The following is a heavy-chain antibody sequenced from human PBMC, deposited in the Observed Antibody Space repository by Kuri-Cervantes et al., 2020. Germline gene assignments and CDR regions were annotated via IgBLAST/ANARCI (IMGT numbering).Heavy chain of an antibody. CDR1: GFTFDDYA. CDR2: ISWNSGSI. Sequence: GGSLRLSCAASGFTFDDYAMHWVRQAPGKGLEWVSGISWNSGSIGYADSVKGRFTISRDNAKNSLYLQMNSLRAEDTALYYCAKEGVVRGEMDVWGQGTTVTVSS. J-gene: IGHJ6*02. V-gene: IGHV3-9*01. CDR3: AKEGVVRGEMDV. D-gene: IGHD3-10*01.